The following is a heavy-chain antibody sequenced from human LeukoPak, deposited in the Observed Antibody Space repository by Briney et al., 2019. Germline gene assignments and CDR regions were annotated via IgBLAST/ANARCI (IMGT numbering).Heavy chain of an antibody. CDR1: GFTVSSNY. D-gene: IGHD3-10*01. Sequence: GGSLRLSCAASGFTVSSNYMSWVRQAPGKGLEWVSVIYSGGSTYYADSVKGRFTISRDNSKNTLYLQMNSLRAEDTAVYYCAREYGSGSYYTPFDYWGQGTLVTVS. CDR3: AREYGSGSYYTPFDY. CDR2: IYSGGST. J-gene: IGHJ4*02. V-gene: IGHV3-66*01.